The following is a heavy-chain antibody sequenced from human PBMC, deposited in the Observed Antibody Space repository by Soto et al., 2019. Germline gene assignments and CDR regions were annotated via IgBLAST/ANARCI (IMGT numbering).Heavy chain of an antibody. V-gene: IGHV3-11*01. D-gene: IGHD6-6*01. CDR3: SSSEGLGNFWFDP. J-gene: IGHJ5*02. CDR2: ISSSGSTI. Sequence: GGSLRLSCAASGFTFSDYYMSWIRQAPGKGLEWVSYISSSGSTIYYADSVKGRFTISRDNAKNSLYLQMNSLRAEDTAVYYCSSSEGLGNFWFDPWGQGTLVTVSS. CDR1: GFTFSDYY.